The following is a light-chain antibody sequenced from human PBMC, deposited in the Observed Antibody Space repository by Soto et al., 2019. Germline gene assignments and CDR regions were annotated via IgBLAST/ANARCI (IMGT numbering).Light chain of an antibody. Sequence: DIQMTQSPSTLSASVGDRVTITCRASQSISTWLAWYQQKPGKAPKLLIYKASNLESGVPSRFSGSGSGTEFTLTITSLQPDDFASYYCQQYNSYSLYTFGQGTKVEIK. J-gene: IGKJ2*01. V-gene: IGKV1-5*03. CDR3: QQYNSYSLYT. CDR2: KAS. CDR1: QSISTW.